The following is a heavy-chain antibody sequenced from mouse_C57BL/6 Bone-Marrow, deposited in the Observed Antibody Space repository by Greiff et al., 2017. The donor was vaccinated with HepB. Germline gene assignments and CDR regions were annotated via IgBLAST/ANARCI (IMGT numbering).Heavy chain of an antibody. CDR2: IWWDDAK. V-gene: IGHV8-8*01. Sequence: QVTLKVSGPGILQPSQTLSLTCSFSGFSLSTFGMGVGWIRQPSGKGLEWLAHIWWDDAKYYNPALKSRLTISKDTSKNQVFLKIANVDTADTATYYCARIARAIYYGYDVGFDYWGQGTTLTVSS. CDR1: GFSLSTFGMG. CDR3: ARIARAIYYGYDVGFDY. J-gene: IGHJ2*01. D-gene: IGHD2-2*01.